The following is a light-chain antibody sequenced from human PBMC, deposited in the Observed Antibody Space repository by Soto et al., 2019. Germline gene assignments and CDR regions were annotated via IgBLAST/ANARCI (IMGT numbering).Light chain of an antibody. CDR2: DAS. J-gene: IGKJ1*01. CDR1: HSISSW. CDR3: QQYNSYWT. V-gene: IGKV1-5*01. Sequence: DIQMTQSPSTLSASVGDRVTITCRASHSISSWLAWYQHKPGKAPKLLIYDASSLESVVPSRFSGSGSGTEFTLTISSLQPDDFATYYCQQYNSYWTFGQGTKVDIK.